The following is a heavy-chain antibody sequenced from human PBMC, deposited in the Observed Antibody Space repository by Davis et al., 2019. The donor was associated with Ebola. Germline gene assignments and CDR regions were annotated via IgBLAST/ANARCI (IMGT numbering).Heavy chain of an antibody. CDR1: GFIFSDQF. CDR3: VRGYWSGRRGYLGDN. V-gene: IGHV3-72*01. J-gene: IGHJ4*02. Sequence: PGGSLRLSCAVSGFIFSDQFMDWVRQAPGKGLEWVGRIRNKANGHTTEYAASVKGRFTISRDDSKNSMYLQVDSVRSEDTAMYFCVRGYWSGRRGYLGDNWGQGTLVTVSS. CDR2: IRNKANGHTT. D-gene: IGHD2-15*01.